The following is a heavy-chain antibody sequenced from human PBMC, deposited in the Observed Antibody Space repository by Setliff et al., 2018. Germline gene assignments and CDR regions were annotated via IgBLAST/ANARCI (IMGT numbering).Heavy chain of an antibody. D-gene: IGHD1-26*01. V-gene: IGHV4-4*07. CDR3: ASRNSDGGPGYFHH. CDR1: GGSINNYY. Sequence: SETLSLTCTVSGGSINNYYWSWIRQPAGKGLEWIGRVYSNGGTNFNPSLKSRVTMSVDASKNQISLKLMSVTAADTAVYYCASRNSDGGPGYFHHLWQGALVTVSS. J-gene: IGHJ1*01. CDR2: VYSNGGT.